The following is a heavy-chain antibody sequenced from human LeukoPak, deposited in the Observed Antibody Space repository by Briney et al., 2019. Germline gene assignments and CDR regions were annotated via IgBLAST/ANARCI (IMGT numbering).Heavy chain of an antibody. CDR1: GFTFSSYA. CDR3: AKAGIAVPATPEY. Sequence: GGSLRLSCAASGFTFSSYAMNWVRQAPGKGLEWVSVISSSGGTTYYSDSVKGRFIISRDNSKNTLYLQMDSLRAEDTAVYYCAKAGIAVPATPEYCGQGTQVTVSS. J-gene: IGHJ4*02. V-gene: IGHV3-23*01. D-gene: IGHD6-19*01. CDR2: ISSSGGTT.